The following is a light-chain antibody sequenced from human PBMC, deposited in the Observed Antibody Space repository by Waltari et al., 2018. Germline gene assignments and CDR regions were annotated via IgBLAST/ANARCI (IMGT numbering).Light chain of an antibody. CDR1: QSVSRSY. CDR2: GTS. Sequence: EIVLTQSPGTLSLSPGERATRACRASQSVSRSYLSWYQQKPGLAPRLLIYGTSSRSTGIPDRFSGSGSGTDFTLTISRLESEDFAVYFCQQYTDSPPLTYGGGTRVEIK. CDR3: QQYTDSPPLT. V-gene: IGKV3-20*01. J-gene: IGKJ4*01.